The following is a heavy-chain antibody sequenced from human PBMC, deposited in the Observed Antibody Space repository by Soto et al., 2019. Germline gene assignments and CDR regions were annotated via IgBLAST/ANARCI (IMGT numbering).Heavy chain of an antibody. D-gene: IGHD2-15*01. Sequence: EVQLLESGGHLVQPGGSLRLSCAASGFTFNTYTMNWVRQAPGKGLEWVSGLLGGNSGTYYAESVKGRFTISTDNSKNILCLQMNSLRDEDTAIYYCANDRHPDGIWTFDFWGRGTLVTVSS. J-gene: IGHJ4*02. V-gene: IGHV3-23*01. CDR3: ANDRHPDGIWTFDF. CDR1: GFTFNTYT. CDR2: LLGGNSGT.